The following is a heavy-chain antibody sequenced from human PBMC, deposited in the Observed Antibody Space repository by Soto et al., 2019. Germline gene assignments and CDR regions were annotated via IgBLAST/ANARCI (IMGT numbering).Heavy chain of an antibody. CDR1: GFTFSNYA. CDR3: AKEGTIGLYNWRS. D-gene: IGHD1-1*01. CDR2: ISGSGGSP. V-gene: IGHV3-23*01. J-gene: IGHJ5*01. Sequence: VGSLRLSCAASGFTFSNYAMNWVRQAPGKGLEWVSTISGSGGSPYYADSVKGRFTISRDNSKNTLYLQMNSLRAGDSAIYYCAKEGTIGLYNWRSWGPAPLAT.